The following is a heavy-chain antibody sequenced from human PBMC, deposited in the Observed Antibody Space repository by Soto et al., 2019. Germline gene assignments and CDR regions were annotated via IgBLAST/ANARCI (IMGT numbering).Heavy chain of an antibody. V-gene: IGHV1-69*13. J-gene: IGHJ4*02. D-gene: IGHD3-16*01. CDR2: IIPVFGTT. CDR3: AEGGGSFVWVHEV. CDR1: GGLFSSFA. Sequence: SVKVSCKDSGGLFSSFAISWVRQAPGQGLEWMGGIIPVFGTTNYAQKFQDRVTITADESTNTAYMELSSLRSDDTAMYYCAEGGGSFVWVHEVRGQGTQVTVSS.